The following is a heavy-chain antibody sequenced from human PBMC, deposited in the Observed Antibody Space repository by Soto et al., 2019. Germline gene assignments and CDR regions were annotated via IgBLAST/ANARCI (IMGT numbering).Heavy chain of an antibody. CDR1: GYTFTSYG. V-gene: IGHV1-18*04. J-gene: IGHJ6*02. CDR2: ISAYNGNT. D-gene: IGHD6-6*01. Sequence: ASVKVSCKASGYTFTSYGISWVRQAPGQGLEWMGWISAYNGNTNYAQKLQGRVTMTTDTSTRPAYIELRSLRSDDTAVYYCARVVSSSAPNDYYYGMDVWGQGTTGRVYS. CDR3: ARVVSSSAPNDYYYGMDV.